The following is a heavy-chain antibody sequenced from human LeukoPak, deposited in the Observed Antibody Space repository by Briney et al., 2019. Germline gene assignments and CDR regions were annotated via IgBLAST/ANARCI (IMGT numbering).Heavy chain of an antibody. CDR2: IYPGASDA. CDR1: GYSFANYW. V-gene: IGHV5-51*01. D-gene: IGHD4-17*01. CDR3: ATKLHGDYFDY. Sequence: GESLKISCKGSGYSFANYWIGWVRQMPGKGLEWMGFIYPGASDARYSPSFQGQVTLSADKSINTAYLQWSSLRASDTTMYYCATKLHGDYFDYWGQGSLVTVSS. J-gene: IGHJ4*02.